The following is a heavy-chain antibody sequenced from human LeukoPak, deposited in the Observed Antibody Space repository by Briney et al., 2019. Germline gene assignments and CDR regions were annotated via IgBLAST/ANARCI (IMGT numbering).Heavy chain of an antibody. V-gene: IGHV3-23*01. CDR1: GSTFSSYA. J-gene: IGHJ1*01. CDR3: AKDFWYSSGWFATEYFQH. CDR2: ISGSGGST. Sequence: GGSLRLSCAASGSTFSSYAMSWAAQAPGKGLEWVSPISGSGGSTYYADSVKGRFTISRDNSKNTLYLQMNSLRAEDTAVYYCAKDFWYSSGWFATEYFQHWGQGTLVTVSS. D-gene: IGHD6-19*01.